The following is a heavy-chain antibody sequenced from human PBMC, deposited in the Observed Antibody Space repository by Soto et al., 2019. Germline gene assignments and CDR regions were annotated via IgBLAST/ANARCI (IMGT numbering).Heavy chain of an antibody. D-gene: IGHD1-7*01. CDR1: GGTFSSYA. V-gene: IGHV1-69*01. CDR2: IIPIFGTA. CDR3: ARDRGTGTTRPYYGMDV. J-gene: IGHJ6*02. Sequence: QVQLVQSGAEVKKPGSSVKVSCKASGGTFSSYAISWVRQAPGQGLEWMGGIIPIFGTANYAQKFQGRVXXXXXXXXXXXXXXXXXXXXXXXXXYXCARDRGTGTTRPYYGMDVWGQGTTVTVSS.